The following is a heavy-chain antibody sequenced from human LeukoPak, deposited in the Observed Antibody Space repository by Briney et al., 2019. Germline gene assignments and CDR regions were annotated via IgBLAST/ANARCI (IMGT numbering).Heavy chain of an antibody. V-gene: IGHV3-30*18. CDR1: GFTFSSYG. Sequence: GGSLRPSCAASGFTFSSYGMHWVRQAPGKGLEWVAVISYDGSNKYYADSVKGRFTISRDNSKNTLYLQMNSLRAEDTAVYYCAKDWTMVRGPFDYWGQGTLVTVSS. CDR2: ISYDGSNK. J-gene: IGHJ4*02. CDR3: AKDWTMVRGPFDY. D-gene: IGHD3-10*01.